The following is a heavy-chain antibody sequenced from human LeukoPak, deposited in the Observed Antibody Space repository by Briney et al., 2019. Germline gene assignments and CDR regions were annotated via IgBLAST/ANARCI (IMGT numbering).Heavy chain of an antibody. V-gene: IGHV3-21*01. CDR1: GFTFNFYG. D-gene: IGHD1-26*01. CDR3: ARDEYSGSYLDY. Sequence: GGSLRLSCAASGFTFNFYGMNWVRQAPGKGLEWVSSISSSSSYIYYADSVKGRFTISRDNAKNSLYLQMNSLRAEDTAVYYCARDEYSGSYLDYWGQGTLVTVSS. CDR2: ISSSSSYI. J-gene: IGHJ4*02.